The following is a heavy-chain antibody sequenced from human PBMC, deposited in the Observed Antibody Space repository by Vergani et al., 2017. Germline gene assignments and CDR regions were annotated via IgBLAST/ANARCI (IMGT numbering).Heavy chain of an antibody. CDR3: ARTCSSTSCYDYYYYGMDV. CDR2: IIPIFGTA. D-gene: IGHD2-2*01. CDR1: GGTFSSYA. J-gene: IGHJ6*02. V-gene: IGHV1-69*01. Sequence: QVQLVQSGAEVKKPGSSVKVSCKASGGTFSSYAISWVRQAPGQGLEWMGGIIPIFGTANYAQKFQGRVTITADESTSTAYMELGSLRSEDTAVYYCARTCSSTSCYDYYYYGMDVWGQGTTVTVSS.